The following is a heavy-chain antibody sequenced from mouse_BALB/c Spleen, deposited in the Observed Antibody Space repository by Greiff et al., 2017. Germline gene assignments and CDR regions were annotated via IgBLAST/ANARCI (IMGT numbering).Heavy chain of an antibody. D-gene: IGHD1-1*01. CDR3: ARNYYYYGSNYAMDY. J-gene: IGHJ4*01. Sequence: VMLVESGPGLVQPSQSLSITCTVSGFSLTSYGVHWVRQSPGKGLEWLGVIWSGGSTDYNAAFISRLSISKDNSKSQVFFKMNSLQANDTAIYYCARNYYYYGSNYAMDYWGQGTSVTVSS. CDR1: GFSLTSYG. CDR2: IWSGGST. V-gene: IGHV2-2*02.